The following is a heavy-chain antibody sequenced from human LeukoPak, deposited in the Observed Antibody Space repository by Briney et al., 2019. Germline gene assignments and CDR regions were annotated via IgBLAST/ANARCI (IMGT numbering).Heavy chain of an antibody. CDR1: GFTVSSNY. J-gene: IGHJ4*02. CDR3: ARGGYSSSWYHFDY. CDR2: IYSGGTT. Sequence: GSLRLSCAASGFTVSSNYMSWVRQAPGKGLERVSVIYSGGTTNYADSVKVRFTISRDNSKNTLFLQMNSLRAEDTAVYYCARGGYSSSWYHFDYWGQGTLVTVSS. D-gene: IGHD6-13*01. V-gene: IGHV3-53*01.